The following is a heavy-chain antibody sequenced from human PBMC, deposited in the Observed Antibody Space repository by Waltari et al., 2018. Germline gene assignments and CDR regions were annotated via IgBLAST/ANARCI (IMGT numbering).Heavy chain of an antibody. CDR3: AKDSLSGPPLWED. J-gene: IGHJ4*02. CDR2: ISGCGGST. D-gene: IGHD1-26*01. V-gene: IGHV3-23*01. CDR1: GFTFSSYA. Sequence: EVQLLESGGGLVQPGGSLRLSCAASGFTFSSYAMSWVRQAPGKGLEWVSAISGCGGSTDYADSVKGRFTISRDNSKNTLYLQMNSLRAEDTAVYYCAKDSLSGPPLWEDWGQGTLVTVSS.